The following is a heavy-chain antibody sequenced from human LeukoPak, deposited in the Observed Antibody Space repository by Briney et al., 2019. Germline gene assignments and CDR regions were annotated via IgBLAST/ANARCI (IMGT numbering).Heavy chain of an antibody. CDR2: INPSGGST. CDR3: ARDEVRGYSGYDLVH. V-gene: IGHV1-46*01. J-gene: IGHJ4*02. Sequence: ASVKVSCKASGYTFTSYYMHWVRQAPGQGLEWMGIINPSGGSTSYAQKFQGRVTMTRDTSTSTVYMELSSLRSEDTAVYYCARDEVRGYSGYDLVHWGQGTLVTVSS. CDR1: GYTFTSYY. D-gene: IGHD5-12*01.